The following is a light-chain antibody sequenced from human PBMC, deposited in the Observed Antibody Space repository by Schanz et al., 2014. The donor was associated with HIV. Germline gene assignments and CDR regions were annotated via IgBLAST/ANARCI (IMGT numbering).Light chain of an antibody. CDR2: RAS. CDR3: LHYNDFTST. CDR1: QYISSW. Sequence: DIQMTQSPSTLSASVGDRVTITCRASQYISSWLAWYQQKPGKAPKLLIYRASDLEIGVPSRFSGGGAGTEFTLTINSLHPDDFATYFCLHYNDFTSTFGQGTKLEIK. J-gene: IGKJ2*01. V-gene: IGKV1-5*03.